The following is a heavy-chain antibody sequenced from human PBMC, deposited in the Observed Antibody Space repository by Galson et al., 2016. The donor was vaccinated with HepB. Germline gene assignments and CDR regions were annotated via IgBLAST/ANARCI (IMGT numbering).Heavy chain of an antibody. V-gene: IGHV4-39*07. J-gene: IGHJ4*02. Sequence: SETLSLTCIVSGGSISSGGHFWGWIRQHPGKGLEWIGEINHSGDTTYNPSLKTRVTISIDKSEDQFSLKLSSVTAADTAVYYCARGEIASRLDYWGPGSLVTVSS. D-gene: IGHD6-6*01. CDR3: ARGEIASRLDY. CDR1: GGSISSGGHF. CDR2: INHSGDT.